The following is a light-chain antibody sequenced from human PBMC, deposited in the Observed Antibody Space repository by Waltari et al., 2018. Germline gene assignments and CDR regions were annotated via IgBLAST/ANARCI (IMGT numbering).Light chain of an antibody. CDR2: VTN. J-gene: IGLJ2*01. CDR1: SSNIGTGYD. V-gene: IGLV1-40*01. CDR3: QSYDNTLAHVV. Sequence: QSVLTQPPSVSGAPGQRVTISCSGSSSNIGTGYDVHWYQQLPGTAPKLLISVTNARASGVPDRFSGSKSGTSASLAITGLQAEDEADYYCQSYDNTLAHVVFGGGTKLTVL.